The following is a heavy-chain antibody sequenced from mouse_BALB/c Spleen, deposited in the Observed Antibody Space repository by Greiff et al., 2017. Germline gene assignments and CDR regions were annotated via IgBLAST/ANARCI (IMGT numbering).Heavy chain of an antibody. Sequence: EVQGVESGGGLVQPGGSRKLSCAASGFTFSSFGMHWVRQAPEKGLEWVAYISSGSSTIYYADTVKGRFTISRDNPKNTLFLQMTSLRSEDTAMYYCAREYGNYGFAYWGQGTLVTVSA. CDR1: GFTFSSFG. D-gene: IGHD2-10*02. J-gene: IGHJ3*01. CDR2: ISSGSSTI. V-gene: IGHV5-17*02. CDR3: AREYGNYGFAY.